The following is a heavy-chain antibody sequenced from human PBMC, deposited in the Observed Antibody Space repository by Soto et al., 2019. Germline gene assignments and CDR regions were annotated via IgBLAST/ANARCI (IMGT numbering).Heavy chain of an antibody. CDR2: SSSSGSTI. J-gene: IGHJ5*02. V-gene: IGHV3-48*03. CDR3: ARSVGGGWFGP. D-gene: IGHD1-26*01. CDR1: GFTSSSYE. Sequence: PEGSLRRSGAASGFTSSSYEMNWIRQAPGKWLGWVPYSSSSGSTIYYADSVKGRLLISSVNAKTSLYRRMNSLRAEDTAVYYCARSVGGGWFGPWGQGTLVTVSS.